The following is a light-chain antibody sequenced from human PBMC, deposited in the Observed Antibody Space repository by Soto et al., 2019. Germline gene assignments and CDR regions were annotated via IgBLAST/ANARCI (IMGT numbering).Light chain of an antibody. J-gene: IGKJ5*01. CDR3: QQRSNWPPIT. Sequence: EIVLTQSPATLSLSPVERATLSCISSQSVSSYLAFYQQKPGQAPRLLIYDASNRATGIPARFSGSGSGTDFTLPISSLEPEDFAVYYCQQRSNWPPITFGQGTRLEIK. CDR1: QSVSSY. CDR2: DAS. V-gene: IGKV3-11*01.